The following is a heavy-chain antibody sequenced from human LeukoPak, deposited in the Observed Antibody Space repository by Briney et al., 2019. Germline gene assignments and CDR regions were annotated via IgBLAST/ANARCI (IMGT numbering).Heavy chain of an antibody. D-gene: IGHD4-17*01. CDR2: IYTSGST. J-gene: IGHJ4*02. CDR3: ARGMTKVEN. V-gene: IGHV4-4*09. CDR1: GGSISSYY. Sequence: PSETLFLTCTVSGGSISSYYWSWIRQPPGKGLEWIGYIYTSGSTNYNPSLKSRVTISVDTSKNQFSLKLSSVTAADTAVYYCARGMTKVENWGQGTLVTVSS.